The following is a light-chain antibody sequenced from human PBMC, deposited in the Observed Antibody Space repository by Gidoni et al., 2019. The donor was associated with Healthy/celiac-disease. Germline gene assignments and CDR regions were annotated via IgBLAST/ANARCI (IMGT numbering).Light chain of an antibody. CDR1: SGSIASNY. V-gene: IGLV6-57*02. J-gene: IGLJ2*01. Sequence: NFMLPQPHSVSESPGKTVTISCTGSSGSIASNYVQWYQQRPGSAPTTVIYEDNQRPSGVPDRFSGSIDSSSNSASRTISGLKTEDEADYYCQSYDSSNQGVVFGGGTKLTVL. CDR2: EDN. CDR3: QSYDSSNQGVV.